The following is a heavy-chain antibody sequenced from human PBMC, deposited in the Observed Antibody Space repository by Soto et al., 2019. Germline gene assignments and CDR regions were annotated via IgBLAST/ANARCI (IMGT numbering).Heavy chain of an antibody. Sequence: SVKVSCKASGGTFSSYTISWVRQAPGQGLEWMGRIIPILGIANYAQKFQGRVTITADKSTSTAYMELSSLRSEDTAVYYCALVVVPAAMVYYYYYMDVWGKGTTVTVSS. J-gene: IGHJ6*03. CDR1: GGTFSSYT. CDR3: ALVVVPAAMVYYYYYMDV. D-gene: IGHD2-2*01. V-gene: IGHV1-69*02. CDR2: IIPILGIA.